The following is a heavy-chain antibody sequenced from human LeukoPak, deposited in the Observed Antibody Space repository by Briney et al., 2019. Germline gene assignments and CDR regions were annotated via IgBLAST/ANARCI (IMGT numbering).Heavy chain of an antibody. Sequence: TSETLSLTCTVSGGSISSTSDYWGWIRQAPGKGLEWIGTVYYSGSAYSTPSLKSRVTISVDTSKNQFSLRLISVTAADTAMYYCARGGRRTSGWSRPDLWGQGTLVTVSS. V-gene: IGHV4-39*07. CDR3: ARGGRRTSGWSRPDL. CDR2: VYYSGSA. D-gene: IGHD6-19*01. CDR1: GGSISSTSDY. J-gene: IGHJ5*02.